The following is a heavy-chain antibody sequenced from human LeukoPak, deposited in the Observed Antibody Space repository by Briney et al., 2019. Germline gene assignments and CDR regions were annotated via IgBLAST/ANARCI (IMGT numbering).Heavy chain of an antibody. J-gene: IGHJ6*02. CDR2: ITSSGSYI. Sequence: GGSLRLSCAASGFTFKTYTMSWVRQAPGKGLEWVSSITSSGSYIEYADSVKGRFTISRDNAKNSLSLQVNSLRVEDTAIYYCARESGGGYRASNYYYYGMDIWGQGTTVTVSS. CDR3: ARESGGGYRASNYYYYGMDI. V-gene: IGHV3-21*01. CDR1: GFTFKTYT. D-gene: IGHD3-22*01.